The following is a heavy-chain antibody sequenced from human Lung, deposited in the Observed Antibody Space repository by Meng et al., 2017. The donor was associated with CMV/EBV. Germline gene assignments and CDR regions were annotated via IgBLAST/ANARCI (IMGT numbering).Heavy chain of an antibody. J-gene: IGHJ6*02. Sequence: GGSLRLXCAASGFTFSSYGMHWVRQAPGKGLEWVAFIRYDGSNKYYADSVKGRFTIPRDNSKNTLYLQMNSLRAEDTAVYYCAKDGRGYSYGYGMDVWGQGTXVTVSS. CDR3: AKDGRGYSYGYGMDV. CDR2: IRYDGSNK. CDR1: GFTFSSYG. V-gene: IGHV3-30*02. D-gene: IGHD5-18*01.